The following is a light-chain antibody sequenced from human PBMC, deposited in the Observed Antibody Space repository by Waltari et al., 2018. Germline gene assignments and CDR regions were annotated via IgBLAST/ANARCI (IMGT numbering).Light chain of an antibody. Sequence: QSALTQPPSVSGSPGQSVTISCTGTSSDVGYYNRVSWYKQSPGTAPEVVIYEVTSRPPGVPSRFSASRSGNPASLTNSGLQAEDEAEYYCSSYTTSNTFVFGGGTKLTVL. CDR3: SSYTTSNTFV. J-gene: IGLJ3*02. CDR1: SSDVGYYNR. CDR2: EVT. V-gene: IGLV2-18*02.